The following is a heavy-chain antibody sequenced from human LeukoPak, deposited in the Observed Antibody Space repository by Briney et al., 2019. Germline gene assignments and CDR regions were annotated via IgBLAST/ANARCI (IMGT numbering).Heavy chain of an antibody. D-gene: IGHD4-23*01. V-gene: IGHV3-53*01. Sequence: GGSLRLSCAASGFTFSSYSMNWVRQAPGKGLEWVSVIYSGGSTYYADSVKGRFTISRDNSKNTLYLQMNSLRAEDTAVYYCARDRPSVTDAFDIWGQGTMVTVSS. J-gene: IGHJ3*02. CDR1: GFTFSSYS. CDR3: ARDRPSVTDAFDI. CDR2: IYSGGST.